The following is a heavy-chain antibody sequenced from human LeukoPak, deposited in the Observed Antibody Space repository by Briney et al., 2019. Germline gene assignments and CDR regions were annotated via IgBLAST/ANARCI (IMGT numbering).Heavy chain of an antibody. CDR3: AKDSIVVVVAATPRWFDP. J-gene: IGHJ5*02. CDR1: GFTFSSYG. CDR2: IRYDGSNK. V-gene: IGHV3-30*02. Sequence: GGSLRLSCAASGFTFSSYGMHWVRQAPGKGLEWVAFIRYDGSNKYYADSVKGRFTISRDNSKNTLYLQMNSLRAEDTAVYYCAKDSIVVVVAATPRWFDPWGQGTLVTVSS. D-gene: IGHD2-15*01.